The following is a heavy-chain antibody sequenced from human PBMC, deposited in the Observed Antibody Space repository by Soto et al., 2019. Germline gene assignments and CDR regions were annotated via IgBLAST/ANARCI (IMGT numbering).Heavy chain of an antibody. CDR1: EDSVSSISAS. CDR3: VRGYSSSFDY. V-gene: IGHV6-1*01. D-gene: IGHD2-15*01. J-gene: IGHJ4*02. Sequence: QTLSLPCAISEDSVSSISASWNWIRQSPSRGLEWLGRTYYRSKWTNDYAVSVKSRITINPDTSKNQFSLQLSSVTPEDTAMYYCVRGYSSSFDYWGQGTLVTVSS. CDR2: TYYRSKWTN.